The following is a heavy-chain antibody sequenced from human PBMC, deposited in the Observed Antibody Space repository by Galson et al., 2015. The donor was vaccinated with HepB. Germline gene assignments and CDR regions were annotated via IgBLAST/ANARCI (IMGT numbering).Heavy chain of an antibody. D-gene: IGHD3-3*01. CDR3: ARDYDFWSGLVH. CDR2: ISYDGSNK. Sequence: SLRLSCAVSGFTFSSYAMHWVRQAPGKGLEWVAVISYDGSNKYYADSVKGRFTISRDNSKNTLYLQMNSLRAEDTAVYYCARDYDFWSGLVHWGQGTLVTVSS. J-gene: IGHJ4*02. V-gene: IGHV3-30-3*01. CDR1: GFTFSSYA.